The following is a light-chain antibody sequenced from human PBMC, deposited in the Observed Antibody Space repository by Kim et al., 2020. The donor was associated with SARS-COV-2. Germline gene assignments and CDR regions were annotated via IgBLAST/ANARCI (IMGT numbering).Light chain of an antibody. Sequence: GPKGTVPSSGTSSNSGSKAEKWYQQLPGTAPKLLLFRNDQRPSGVPERFSGSTSGTSASLAISGLQSEDEADYYCAAWDDSLNGVVFGGGTHLTVL. V-gene: IGLV1-44*01. CDR3: AAWDDSLNGVV. CDR1: SSNSGSKA. CDR2: RND. J-gene: IGLJ2*01.